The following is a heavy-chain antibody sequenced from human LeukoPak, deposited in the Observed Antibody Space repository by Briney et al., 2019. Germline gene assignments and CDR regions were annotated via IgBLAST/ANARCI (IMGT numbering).Heavy chain of an antibody. J-gene: IGHJ6*03. D-gene: IGHD1-26*01. V-gene: IGHV4-59*01. CDR3: ARIRGWEGSGYYYYYYMDV. CDR2: IYYSGST. Sequence: SESLSLTCAVSGGSISRYYWSWIRQPPGKGLEWIGYIYYSGSTSYNPSLKSRVTLSLDTSKTQFSLKLTSVTAADTAVYYCARIRGWEGSGYYYYYYMDVWGKGTTVTVSS. CDR1: GGSISRYY.